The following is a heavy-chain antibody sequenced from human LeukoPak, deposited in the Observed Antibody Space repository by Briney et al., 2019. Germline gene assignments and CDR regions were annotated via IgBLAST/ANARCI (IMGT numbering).Heavy chain of an antibody. Sequence: SETLSLTCTVSGGSISSYYWSWIRQPPGKGLGWIGYIYYSGSTYYNPSLKSRVTISVDTSKNQFSLKLSSVTAADTAVYYCARERGSGPRGAFDYWGQGTLVTVSS. J-gene: IGHJ4*02. D-gene: IGHD6-19*01. CDR1: GGSISSYY. CDR2: IYYSGST. V-gene: IGHV4-59*12. CDR3: ARERGSGPRGAFDY.